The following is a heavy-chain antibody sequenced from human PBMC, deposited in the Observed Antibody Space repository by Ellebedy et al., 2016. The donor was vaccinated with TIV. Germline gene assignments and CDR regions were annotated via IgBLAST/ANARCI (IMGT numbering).Heavy chain of an antibody. CDR3: ARRGSYGDYAVQINSWFDS. V-gene: IGHV3-7*01. D-gene: IGHD4-17*01. J-gene: IGHJ5*01. CDR1: GFSFRSYW. Sequence: PGGSLRLSCAASGFSFRSYWMSWVRQAPGKGLEWVANIYQDGSEIYYVDSVRGRFTISRDNAKNSLYLQMTSLRVEDTAVYYCARRGSYGDYAVQINSWFDSWGQGTLVAVAS. CDR2: IYQDGSEI.